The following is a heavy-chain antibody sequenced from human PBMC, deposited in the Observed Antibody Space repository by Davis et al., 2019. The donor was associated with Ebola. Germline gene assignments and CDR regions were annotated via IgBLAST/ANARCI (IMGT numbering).Heavy chain of an antibody. D-gene: IGHD6-19*01. J-gene: IGHJ4*02. CDR2: ISSNGGST. Sequence: GGSLRLSCAASGFTFSSSAMHWVRQAPGKGLEYVSAISSNGGSTYYANSVKGRFTISRDNSKNTLYLQMGSLRAEDMAVYYCARVRAVAFFDYWGQGTLVTVSS. V-gene: IGHV3-64*01. CDR1: GFTFSSSA. CDR3: ARVRAVAFFDY.